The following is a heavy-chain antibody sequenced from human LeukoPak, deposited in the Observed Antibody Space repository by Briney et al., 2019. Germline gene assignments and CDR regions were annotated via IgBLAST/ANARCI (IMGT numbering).Heavy chain of an antibody. Sequence: SETLSLTYAVSGYSISSGYYWGWIRQPPGKGLEWIGSIYHSGSTYYNPSLKRRVTISVDPFKNQFSLKLSSVTAADTAVYYCARRIAIAVDYWGQGTLVTVSS. CDR3: ARRIAIAVDY. CDR2: IYHSGST. D-gene: IGHD2-21*01. CDR1: GYSISSGYY. J-gene: IGHJ4*02. V-gene: IGHV4-38-2*01.